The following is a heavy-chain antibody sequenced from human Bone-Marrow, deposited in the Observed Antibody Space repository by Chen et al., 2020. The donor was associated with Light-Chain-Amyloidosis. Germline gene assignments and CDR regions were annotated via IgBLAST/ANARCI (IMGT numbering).Heavy chain of an antibody. Sequence: QLQLQESGPGLVKPSETLSLTCTVSGGSISSSSYYWGWIRQPPGKGLGWIGSIYYSGSTYYNPSLKSRVTISVDTSKNQFSLKLSSVTAADTAVYYCARAGDGSYYYMDVWGKGTTVTVSS. CDR1: GGSISSSSYY. D-gene: IGHD7-27*01. V-gene: IGHV4-39*01. J-gene: IGHJ6*03. CDR2: IYYSGST. CDR3: ARAGDGSYYYMDV.